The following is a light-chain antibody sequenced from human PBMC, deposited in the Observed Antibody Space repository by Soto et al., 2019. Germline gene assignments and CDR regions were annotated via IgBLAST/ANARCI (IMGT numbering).Light chain of an antibody. J-gene: IGKJ4*01. CDR3: QQYDNLPIT. CDR1: QDISNY. Sequence: DIQMTQSPSSLSASVGDRVTITCQASQDISNYLNWYQQKPGKAPKLLIYDASNLETGVPSRFSESGSGTDFPFTISSLQPEDIATYYCQQYDNLPITFGGGTKVEIK. V-gene: IGKV1-33*01. CDR2: DAS.